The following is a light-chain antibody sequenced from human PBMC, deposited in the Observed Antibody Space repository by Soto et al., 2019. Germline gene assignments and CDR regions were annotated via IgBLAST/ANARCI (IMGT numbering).Light chain of an antibody. J-gene: IGKJ5*01. CDR2: DAS. Sequence: AIQLTQSPSSLSASVGDRVSITCRASQGIGSALAWYQHKPGKAPKILIYDASSLQSGVPSRFSGSESGTECTLTISSLQPEDFATYYCQQLKTYPFTFCQGTRLEIK. CDR1: QGIGSA. CDR3: QQLKTYPFT. V-gene: IGKV1-13*02.